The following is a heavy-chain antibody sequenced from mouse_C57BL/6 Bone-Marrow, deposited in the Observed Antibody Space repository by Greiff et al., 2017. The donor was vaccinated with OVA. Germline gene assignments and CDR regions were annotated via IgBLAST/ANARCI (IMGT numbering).Heavy chain of an antibody. CDR3: ARDQGAYYSNSYYFDY. CDR2: ISDGGSYT. V-gene: IGHV5-4*01. CDR1: GFTFSSYA. D-gene: IGHD2-5*01. Sequence: EVKVVESGGGLVKPGGSLKLSCAASGFTFSSYAMSWVRQTPEKRLEWVATISDGGSYTYYPDNVKGRFTISRDNAKNNLYLQMSHLKSEDTAMYYCARDQGAYYSNSYYFDYWGQGTTLTVSS. J-gene: IGHJ2*01.